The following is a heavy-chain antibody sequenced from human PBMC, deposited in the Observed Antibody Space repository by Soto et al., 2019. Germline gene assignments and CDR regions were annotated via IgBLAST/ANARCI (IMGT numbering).Heavy chain of an antibody. Sequence: PGESLKISCKCSEYYFPIWWISWVRQMPGKVLELRGTIDPSNSYIKXXPAFQGRXXLSAYKSLSSXYLQWXIVEASDTAXNYCARHTWNYDFAMDIWGQGTPVTVSS. V-gene: IGHV5-10-1*01. J-gene: IGHJ6*02. CDR3: ARHTWNYDFAMDI. CDR2: IDPSNSYI. D-gene: IGHD3-3*01. CDR1: EYYFPIWW.